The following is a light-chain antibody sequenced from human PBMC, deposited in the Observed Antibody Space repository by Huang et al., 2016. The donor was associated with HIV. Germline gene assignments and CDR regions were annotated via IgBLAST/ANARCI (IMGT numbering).Light chain of an antibody. CDR3: QQYFSALWT. J-gene: IGKJ1*01. V-gene: IGKV1-NL1*01. CDR1: QGISNS. Sequence: DIQMTQSPSSLSASVADRVTITCRASQGISNSLAWYQQKTGKTTRLLVSGASKLESGVPSRFSGSGSGTDYTLTISSLQPEDFATYYCQQYFSALWTFGQGTKV. CDR2: GAS.